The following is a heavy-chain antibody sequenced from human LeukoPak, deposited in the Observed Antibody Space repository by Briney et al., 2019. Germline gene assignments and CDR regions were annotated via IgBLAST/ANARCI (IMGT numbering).Heavy chain of an antibody. CDR3: ARGGALTSFDS. D-gene: IGHD1-26*01. V-gene: IGHV1-18*01. CDR1: GFSFSTCG. J-gene: IGHJ4*02. Sequence: ASVRVSCKVSGFSFSTCGFSWVRQAPGQGLEWMGWISAYNGKTNYAQKFQGRVTMTTDTSTTTVYMDLRSLRSDDTAVYFCARGGALTSFDSWGQGTLITVSS. CDR2: ISAYNGKT.